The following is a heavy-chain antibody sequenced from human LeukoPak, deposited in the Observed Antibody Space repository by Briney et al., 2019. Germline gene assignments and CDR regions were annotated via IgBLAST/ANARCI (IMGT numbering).Heavy chain of an antibody. CDR3: AKVRARGVVTASLDY. D-gene: IGHD2-21*02. V-gene: IGHV3-23*01. Sequence: PGGSLRLSCAASGFIFSNYAMSWVRQAPGKGLEWVSLISGSGDATYYADSVKGRFTLSRDNSKNTLYLQLNSLRAEDTALYYGAKVRARGVVTASLDYWGQGTLVTVSS. J-gene: IGHJ4*02. CDR1: GFIFSNYA. CDR2: ISGSGDAT.